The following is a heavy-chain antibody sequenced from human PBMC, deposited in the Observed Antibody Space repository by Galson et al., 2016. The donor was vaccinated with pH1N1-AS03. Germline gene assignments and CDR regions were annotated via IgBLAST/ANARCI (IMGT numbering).Heavy chain of an antibody. CDR1: GGTFSTNG. Sequence: SVKVSCKASGGTFSTNGFTWVRQAPGQGLEWMGRIIPMLGRGNYAQKFQGRVTIIADISTSTTDMELSNLTSEDTAIYYCARERDSSSSSIFVYWGQGTQVTDSS. CDR2: IIPMLGRG. J-gene: IGHJ4*02. V-gene: IGHV1-69*04. D-gene: IGHD6-6*01. CDR3: ARERDSSSSSIFVY.